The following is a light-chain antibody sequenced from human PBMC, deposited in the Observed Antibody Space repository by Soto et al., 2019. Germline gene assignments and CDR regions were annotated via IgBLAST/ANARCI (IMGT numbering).Light chain of an antibody. J-gene: IGLJ1*01. CDR1: SGHSSYI. CDR3: ETWDSNPHV. CDR2: LEGSGSY. V-gene: IGLV4-60*02. Sequence: QSVLTQLSSASASLGSSVKLTCTLCSGHSSYIIAWHQQQPGKAPRYLMKLEGSGSYNKGSGVPDRFSGSSSGADRYLTIANLQFEDEADYYCETWDSNPHVFGTGTKVTVL.